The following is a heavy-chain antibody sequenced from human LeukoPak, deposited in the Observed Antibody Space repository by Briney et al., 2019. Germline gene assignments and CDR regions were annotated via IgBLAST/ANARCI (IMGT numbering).Heavy chain of an antibody. CDR1: GFPFSSYE. D-gene: IGHD4-17*01. CDR2: ISSTGNNI. Sequence: GGSLRLSCAASGFPFSSYEMNWVRQAPGRGLEWVSSISSTGNNIYYADSVKGRFTISRDNAKVSLYLEMNSLRAEDTAVYYCARGLRRGDYWGQGTLVTVSS. CDR3: ARGLRRGDY. J-gene: IGHJ4*02. V-gene: IGHV3-21*01.